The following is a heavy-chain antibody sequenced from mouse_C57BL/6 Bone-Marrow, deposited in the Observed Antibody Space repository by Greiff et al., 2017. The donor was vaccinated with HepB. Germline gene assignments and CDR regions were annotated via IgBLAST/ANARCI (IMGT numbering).Heavy chain of an antibody. CDR3: ARSPLRSDY. CDR2: INPYNGGT. J-gene: IGHJ2*01. D-gene: IGHD1-1*01. Sequence: EVKLMESGPVLVKPGASVKMSCKASGYTFTDYYMNWVKQSHGKSLEWIGVINPYNGGTSYNQKFKGKATLTVDKSSSTAYMELNSLTSEDSAVYYCARSPLRSDYWGQGTTLTVSS. V-gene: IGHV1-19*01. CDR1: GYTFTDYY.